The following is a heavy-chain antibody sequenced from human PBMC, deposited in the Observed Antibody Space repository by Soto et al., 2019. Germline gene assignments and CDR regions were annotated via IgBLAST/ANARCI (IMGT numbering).Heavy chain of an antibody. D-gene: IGHD1-26*01. Sequence: PSETLSLTCTVSGGSISSGGYYWSWIRQHPGKGLEWIGYIYYSGSTYYNPSLKSRVTISVDTSKNQFSLKLSSVTAADTAVYYCASNKLGSYYKLDYWGQGTLVTVSS. CDR2: IYYSGST. CDR3: ASNKLGSYYKLDY. V-gene: IGHV4-31*03. CDR1: GGSISSGGYY. J-gene: IGHJ4*02.